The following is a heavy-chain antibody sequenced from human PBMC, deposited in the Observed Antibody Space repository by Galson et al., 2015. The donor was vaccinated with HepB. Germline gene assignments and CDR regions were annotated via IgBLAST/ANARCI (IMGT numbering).Heavy chain of an antibody. V-gene: IGHV6-1*01. J-gene: IGHJ4*02. CDR2: TYYSSKWYN. D-gene: IGHD2/OR15-2a*01. Sequence: CAISGDSVSSHSIAWNWIRQSPSRGLEWLGRTYYSSKWYNDYALSVRGRITINPDTSKNQFSLQLNSVTPEDTAVYFCVRGSMKTGFNYWDQGTLVTVSS. CDR1: GDSVSSHSIA. CDR3: VRGSMKTGFNY.